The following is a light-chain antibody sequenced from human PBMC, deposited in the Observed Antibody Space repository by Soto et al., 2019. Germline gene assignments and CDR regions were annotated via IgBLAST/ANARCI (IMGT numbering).Light chain of an antibody. V-gene: IGKV3-20*01. J-gene: IGKJ1*01. Sequence: EIVLTQSPGTLSLSPGERATLSCRASQSVSNYLAWYQRKPGQAPRLLIYGASSSATGIPDRFSGSGSGTDFTLTISRLEPEDFAVYYCHQYGGSPQTFGRGTKV. CDR1: QSVSNY. CDR3: HQYGGSPQT. CDR2: GAS.